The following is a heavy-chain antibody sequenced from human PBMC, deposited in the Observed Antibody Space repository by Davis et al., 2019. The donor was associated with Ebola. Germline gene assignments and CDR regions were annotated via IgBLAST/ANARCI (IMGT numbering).Heavy chain of an antibody. CDR3: VKYTSRPLGAFDA. J-gene: IGHJ3*01. D-gene: IGHD6-13*01. CDR2: ITSSSNNI. Sequence: PGGSLRLSCAASGFTFNSFTMNWVRQAPGKGLEWISYITSSSNNIFYSDSVKGRFTVSRDNARNSLFLDMASLRVEDTAVYYCVKYTSRPLGAFDAWGQGTMVAVSS. V-gene: IGHV3-48*04. CDR1: GFTFNSFT.